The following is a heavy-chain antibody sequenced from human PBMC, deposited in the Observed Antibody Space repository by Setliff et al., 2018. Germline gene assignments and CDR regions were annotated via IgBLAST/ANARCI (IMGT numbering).Heavy chain of an antibody. D-gene: IGHD3-10*01. Sequence: SETLSLTCAVSGYSISSGYFWSWIRQHPGKGLEWSGYIYYSGSTYYNPSLKSRVTISVDTSKNLFSLKLSSVTAADTAVYYCARELYYYGSGSWTFDPWGQGTLVTVSS. V-gene: IGHV4-31*11. CDR2: IYYSGST. J-gene: IGHJ5*02. CDR1: GYSISSGYF. CDR3: ARELYYYGSGSWTFDP.